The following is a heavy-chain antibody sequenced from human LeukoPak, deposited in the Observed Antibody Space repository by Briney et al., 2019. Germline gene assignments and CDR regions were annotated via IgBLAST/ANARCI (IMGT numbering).Heavy chain of an antibody. V-gene: IGHV1-2*02. J-gene: IGHJ4*02. CDR3: ARDPDYGGNSGIDY. D-gene: IGHD4-23*01. CDR2: INPNSGGT. CDR1: GYTFTGYH. Sequence: ASVKVSCKAPGYTFTGYHLHWVRQAPGQGLEWMGWINPNSGGTSYAQNFQGRVTMTRDTSISTAYMEMSRLRSDDTAVYYCARDPDYGGNSGIDYWGQGTLVTVSS.